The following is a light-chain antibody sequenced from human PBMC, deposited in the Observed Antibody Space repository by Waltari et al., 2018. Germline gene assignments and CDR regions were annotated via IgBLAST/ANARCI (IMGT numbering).Light chain of an antibody. V-gene: IGLV4-69*01. CDR1: SAHSSNV. CDR3: QTGGHGTWV. Sequence: QLVLTQSPSASASLGASVKLTCTLSSAHSSNVIAWLQQQPEKGPRYLMKVNSDGSHSKGDEIPDRFSGSSSGAERYLTISSVQPEDEADYYCQTGGHGTWVFGGGTKLTVL. J-gene: IGLJ3*02. CDR2: VNSDGSH.